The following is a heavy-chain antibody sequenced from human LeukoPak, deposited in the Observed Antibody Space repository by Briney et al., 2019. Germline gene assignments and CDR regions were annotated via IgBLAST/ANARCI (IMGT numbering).Heavy chain of an antibody. V-gene: IGHV3-72*01. J-gene: IGHJ4*02. D-gene: IGHD1-26*01. CDR3: ASIRGTFGY. Sequence: GGCLRLSCAASGFTFSDHFLDWVRQAPGKGLEWGGRTRNKANSYITEYAASVKGRFTISRDDSKNSLYLQMSSLKTDDTAMYYCASIRGTFGYWGQGTLVTVSS. CDR2: TRNKANSYIT. CDR1: GFTFSDHF.